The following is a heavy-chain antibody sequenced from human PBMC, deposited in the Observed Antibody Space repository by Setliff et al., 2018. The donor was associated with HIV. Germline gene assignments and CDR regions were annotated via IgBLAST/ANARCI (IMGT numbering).Heavy chain of an antibody. D-gene: IGHD6-6*01. V-gene: IGHV4-38-2*02. CDR2: IYHSGST. CDR1: GYSISSRYY. Sequence: PSETLSLTCTVSGYSISSRYYWGWIRQSPGKGLEWIGSIYHSGSTQYNPSLKSRVTISVDTSKNQFSLKLSSVTAADTAVYYCASEAWTSYRSSSGYYYYYMDVWGKGTTVTVSS. J-gene: IGHJ6*03. CDR3: ASEAWTSYRSSSGYYYYYMDV.